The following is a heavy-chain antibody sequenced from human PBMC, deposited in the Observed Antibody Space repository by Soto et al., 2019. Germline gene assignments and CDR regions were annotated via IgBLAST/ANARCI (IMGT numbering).Heavy chain of an antibody. Sequence: ASVKVSCKASGYTFTSYGISWVRQAPGQGLEWMGWISAYNGNTNYAQKLQGRVTMTTDTSTSTAYMELRSLRSDDTAVYYCAGVHCSSTSCSDYYYGMDVWGQGTTVTVSS. CDR3: AGVHCSSTSCSDYYYGMDV. D-gene: IGHD2-2*01. CDR2: ISAYNGNT. J-gene: IGHJ6*02. V-gene: IGHV1-18*01. CDR1: GYTFTSYG.